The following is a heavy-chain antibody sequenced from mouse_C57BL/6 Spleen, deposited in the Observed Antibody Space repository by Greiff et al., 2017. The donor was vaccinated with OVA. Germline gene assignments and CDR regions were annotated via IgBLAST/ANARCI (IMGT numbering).Heavy chain of an antibody. CDR2: ISDGGSYT. CDR1: GFTFSSYA. CDR3: ARDGLTGDPLDY. V-gene: IGHV5-4*01. Sequence: EVKLMESGGGLVKPGGSLKLSCAASGFTFSSYAMSWVRQTPEKRLEWVATISDGGSYTYYPENVKGRFTISRDNAKNNLYLQMSHLKSEDTAMYYCARDGLTGDPLDYWGQGTTLTVSS. J-gene: IGHJ2*01. D-gene: IGHD4-1*01.